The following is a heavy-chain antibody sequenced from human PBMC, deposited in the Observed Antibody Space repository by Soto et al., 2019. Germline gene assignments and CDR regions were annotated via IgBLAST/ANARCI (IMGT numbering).Heavy chain of an antibody. V-gene: IGHV3-33*01. CDR1: GFTFSSYG. Sequence: QVQLVESGGGVVQPGRSLRLSCAASGFTFSSYGMHWVRQAPGKGLEWVAVIWYDGSNKYYADSVKGRFTISRDNSKNTLYLQMNSLRAEDTAVYYCARDGGSYGWFDYWGQGTLVTVSS. CDR2: IWYDGSNK. J-gene: IGHJ4*02. CDR3: ARDGGSYGWFDY. D-gene: IGHD1-26*01.